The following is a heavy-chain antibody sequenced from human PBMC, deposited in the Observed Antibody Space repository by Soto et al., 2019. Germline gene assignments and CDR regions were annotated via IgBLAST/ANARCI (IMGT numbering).Heavy chain of an antibody. V-gene: IGHV4-59*01. J-gene: IGHJ5*02. CDR3: AREIQGIAAAKGNWFDP. CDR2: IYYSGST. Sequence: SETLSLTCTVSGGSISSYYWSWIRQPPGKGLEWIGYIYYSGSTNYNPSLKSRVTISVDTSKNQFSLKLSSVTAADTAVYYCAREIQGIAAAKGNWFDPWGQGTLVTVSS. CDR1: GGSISSYY. D-gene: IGHD6-13*01.